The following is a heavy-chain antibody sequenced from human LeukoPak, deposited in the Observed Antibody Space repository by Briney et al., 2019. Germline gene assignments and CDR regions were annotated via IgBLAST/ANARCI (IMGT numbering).Heavy chain of an antibody. CDR2: ISYDGSNK. CDR3: ARDRXXXMATIKGYYYGMDV. Sequence: GRSLRLSCAASGFTFSSYAMHWVRQAPGKGLEWVAVISYDGSNKYYADSVKGRFTISRDNSKNTLYLQMNSLRAEDTAVYYCARDRXXXMATIKGYYYGMDVWGQGTTVTVSS. J-gene: IGHJ6*02. V-gene: IGHV3-30*04. CDR1: GFTFSSYA. D-gene: IGHD5-24*01.